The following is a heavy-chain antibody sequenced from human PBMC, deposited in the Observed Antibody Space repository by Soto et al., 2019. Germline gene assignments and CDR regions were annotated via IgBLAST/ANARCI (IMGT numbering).Heavy chain of an antibody. CDR3: ARSTMVRGVRPFDY. CDR2: INHSGST. CDR1: GGSFSGYY. V-gene: IGHV4-34*01. Sequence: SETLSLTCAVYGGSFSGYYCSWIRQPPGKGLEWIGEINHSGSTNYNPSLKSRVTISVDTSKNQFSLKLSSVTAADTAVYYCARSTMVRGVRPFDYWGQGTLVTVSS. D-gene: IGHD3-10*01. J-gene: IGHJ4*02.